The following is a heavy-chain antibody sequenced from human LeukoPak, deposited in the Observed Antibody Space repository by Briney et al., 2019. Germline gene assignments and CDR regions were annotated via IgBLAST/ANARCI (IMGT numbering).Heavy chain of an antibody. CDR3: ARDRQEGWLQQPGDFDY. J-gene: IGHJ4*02. D-gene: IGHD5-24*01. Sequence: ASVKVSCKASGYTFTGYYMHWVRQAPGQGLEWMGWINPNSGGTNYTQKFQGRVTMTRDTSISTAYMELSRLRSDDTAVYYCARDRQEGWLQQPGDFDYWGQGTLVTVSS. CDR2: INPNSGGT. CDR1: GYTFTGYY. V-gene: IGHV1-2*02.